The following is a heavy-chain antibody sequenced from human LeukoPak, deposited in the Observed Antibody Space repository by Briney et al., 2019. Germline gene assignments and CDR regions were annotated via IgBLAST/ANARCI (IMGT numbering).Heavy chain of an antibody. CDR2: VYYSGTT. CDR1: GDSISSYY. V-gene: IGHV4-59*08. Sequence: SETLSLTCTVSGDSISSYYWSWIRQPPGKGLEWIGYVYYSGTTNYNPSLKSRVTISVDTSKNQFSLNLSSVTAADTAVYYCARRAAGAGDFDYWGQGTLVTVSS. CDR3: ARRAAGAGDFDY. J-gene: IGHJ4*02. D-gene: IGHD6-13*01.